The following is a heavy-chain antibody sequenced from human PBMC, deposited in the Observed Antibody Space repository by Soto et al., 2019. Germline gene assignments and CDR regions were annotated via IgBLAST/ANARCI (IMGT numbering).Heavy chain of an antibody. CDR1: GYTFTAYG. CDR2: VSTNDDRT. D-gene: IGHD3-22*01. CDR3: ARELNTESSAYYSFAI. V-gene: IGHV1-18*01. J-gene: IGHJ4*02. Sequence: QVQMVQSGPEVKMPGASVKVSCKTSGYTFTAYGLAWLRQAPGQRPEWMGWVSTNDDRTNYAPKFQGRVTMTTDRSTTTTSRELRSLGTDDTAVYYCARELNTESSAYYSFAIWGQGTLVTGSS.